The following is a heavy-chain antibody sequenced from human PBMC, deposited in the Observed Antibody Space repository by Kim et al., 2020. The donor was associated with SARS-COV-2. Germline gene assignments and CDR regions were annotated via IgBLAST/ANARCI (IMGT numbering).Heavy chain of an antibody. Sequence: ASVKVSCKASGYTFTGYYIHWVRLGPGQGLEWMGRINPDSGDSIFAQKFRYRVSMTRDTSIITAYMELSSLGPDDIGVYCCARGSYHDGLDFWGQGTMVTVSS. CDR2: INPDSGDS. J-gene: IGHJ3*01. CDR1: GYTFTGYY. D-gene: IGHD3-16*02. CDR3: ARGSYHDGLDF. V-gene: IGHV1-2*05.